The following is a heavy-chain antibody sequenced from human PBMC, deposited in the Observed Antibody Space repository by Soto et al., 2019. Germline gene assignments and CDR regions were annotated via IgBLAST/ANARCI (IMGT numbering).Heavy chain of an antibody. D-gene: IGHD1-1*01. CDR1: GYTFTSYY. CDR2: INPSGGST. CDR3: AREGSGTFDY. J-gene: IGHJ4*02. Sequence: ASVKVSCKASGYTFTSYYMHWVRQAPGQGLEWMGIINPSGGSTNYAQKFQGRVTITADESTSTAYMELSSLRSEDTAVYYCAREGSGTFDYWGQGTLVTVSS. V-gene: IGHV1-46*01.